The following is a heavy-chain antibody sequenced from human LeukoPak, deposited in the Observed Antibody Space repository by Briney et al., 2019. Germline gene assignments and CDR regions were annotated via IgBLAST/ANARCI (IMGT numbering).Heavy chain of an antibody. V-gene: IGHV4-59*12. CDR2: IYYSGST. J-gene: IGHJ4*02. CDR1: GGSISSYY. D-gene: IGHD2-15*01. CDR3: ARSAVAATDIPLYY. Sequence: SETLSLTCTVSGGSISSYYWSWIRQPPGKGLEWLGYIYYSGSTNYNPSLKSRVTISVDKSKNQFSLKLSSVTAADTAVYYCARSAVAATDIPLYYWGQGTLVTVSS.